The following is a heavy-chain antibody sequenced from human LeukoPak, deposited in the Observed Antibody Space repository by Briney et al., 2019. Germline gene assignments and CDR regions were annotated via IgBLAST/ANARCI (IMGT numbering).Heavy chain of an antibody. Sequence: ASVKVSCKASGYIFTNYGISWVRQASGQGLEWMGWSSAYNGNTNYAQKFQGRVTVTTDISTSTAYMELRSLRSEDTAVYYCARDLRGTMVRGVIGLGYWGQGTLVTVSS. CDR2: SSAYNGNT. V-gene: IGHV1-18*01. D-gene: IGHD3-10*01. CDR1: GYIFTNYG. J-gene: IGHJ4*02. CDR3: ARDLRGTMVRGVIGLGY.